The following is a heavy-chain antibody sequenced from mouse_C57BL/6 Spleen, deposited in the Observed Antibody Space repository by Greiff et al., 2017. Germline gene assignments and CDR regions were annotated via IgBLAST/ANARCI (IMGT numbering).Heavy chain of an antibody. J-gene: IGHJ4*01. Sequence: DVQLQESGPELVKPGASVKIPCKASGYTFTDYNMDWVKQSHGKSLEWIGDINPNNGGTIYNQKFKGKATLTVDKSSSTAYMELRSLTSEDTAVYYCARGGATGYYYAMDYWGQGTSVTVSS. CDR3: ARGGATGYYYAMDY. CDR2: INPNNGGT. V-gene: IGHV1-18*01. CDR1: GYTFTDYN.